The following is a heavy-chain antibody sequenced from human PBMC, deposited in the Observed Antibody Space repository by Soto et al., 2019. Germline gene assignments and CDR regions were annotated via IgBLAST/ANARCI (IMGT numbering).Heavy chain of an antibody. CDR1: GFTFSSYS. J-gene: IGHJ6*02. CDR3: ARDHQSSSRPGMDV. CDR2: ISSSSSYI. Sequence: GGSLRLSCAASGFTFSSYSMNWVRQAPGKGLEWVSSISSSSSYIYYADSVKGRFTISRDNAKNSLYLQMNSLRAEDTAVYYCARDHQSSSRPGMDVWGQGTTVTVYS. V-gene: IGHV3-21*01. D-gene: IGHD6-6*01.